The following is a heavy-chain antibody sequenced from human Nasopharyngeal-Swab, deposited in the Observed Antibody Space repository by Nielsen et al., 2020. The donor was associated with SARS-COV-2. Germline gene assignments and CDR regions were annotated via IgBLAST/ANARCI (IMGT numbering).Heavy chain of an antibody. CDR2: ISSSSSYI. J-gene: IGHJ6*02. V-gene: IGHV3-21*04. CDR3: AKDAAGSSSHYYGMDV. D-gene: IGHD6-6*01. CDR1: GFTFSSYS. Sequence: GESLKISCAASGFTFSSYSMNWVRQAPGKGLEWVSSISSSSSYIYYADSVKGRFTISRDNSKNTLYLQMNSLRAEDTAVYYCAKDAAGSSSHYYGMDVWGQGTTVTVSS.